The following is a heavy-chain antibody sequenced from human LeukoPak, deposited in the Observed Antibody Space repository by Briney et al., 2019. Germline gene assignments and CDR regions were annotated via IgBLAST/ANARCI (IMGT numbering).Heavy chain of an antibody. CDR2: IYSGGNT. V-gene: IGHV3-53*01. CDR3: AKDFFGELLSLYYFDY. J-gene: IGHJ4*02. Sequence: GGSLRLSCVASGFTVSSNYMSWVRQAPGKGLEWVSVIYSGGNTYYADSVKGRFTISRDNSKNTLYLQMNSLRAEDTAVYYCAKDFFGELLSLYYFDYWGQGTLVTVSS. CDR1: GFTVSSNY. D-gene: IGHD3-10*01.